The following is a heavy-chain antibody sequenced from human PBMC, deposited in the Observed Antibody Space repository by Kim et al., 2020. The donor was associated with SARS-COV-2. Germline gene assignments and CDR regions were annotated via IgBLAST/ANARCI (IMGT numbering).Heavy chain of an antibody. D-gene: IGHD3-10*01. CDR1: GFNFNSYS. CDR3: ARCPLSMTMVRGMITTTLFDYYNMDA. CDR2: ISSSSSTV. V-gene: IGHV3-48*02. Sequence: GGSLRLSCTVSGFNFNSYSINWVRQAPGKGLEWVSYISSSSSTVYYAGSVRGRFTISRDNAKNSLFLQMNSLRDDDTAVYYCARCPLSMTMVRGMITTTLFDYYNMDAWGQGTTVTVSS. J-gene: IGHJ6*02.